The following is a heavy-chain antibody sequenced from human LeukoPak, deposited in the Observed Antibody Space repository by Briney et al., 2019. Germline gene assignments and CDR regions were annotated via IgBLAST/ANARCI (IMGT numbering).Heavy chain of an antibody. CDR3: ARLHFTSTSCYVDV. D-gene: IGHD2-2*01. CDR1: GDSVSRNSAA. J-gene: IGHJ6*02. CDR2: TYYRFKRSI. Sequence: SQTLSLTCDISGDSVSRNSAAWNWIRQSPSRGLEWLRRTYYRFKRSIEYVVCVKSRKTNNPDTSKYQFSLLLSSVIPDVTAVYFCARLHFTSTSCYVDVWGQGTTVTVSS. V-gene: IGHV6-1*01.